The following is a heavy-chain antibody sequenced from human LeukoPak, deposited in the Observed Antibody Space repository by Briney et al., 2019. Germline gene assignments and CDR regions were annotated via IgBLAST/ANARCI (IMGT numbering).Heavy chain of an antibody. Sequence: ASVKVSCKASGNGFPYFDVNWVRQASGQGLDWIGWVNPHRDNAGYGQRFQGRVTLTTDISPATVYMELSSLIPDDTAVYYCAKARKATTSTDYSYFYYMDVWGQGTTVTVSS. CDR2: VNPHRDNA. J-gene: IGHJ6*02. CDR1: GNGFPYFD. CDR3: AKARKATTSTDYSYFYYMDV. V-gene: IGHV1-8*02. D-gene: IGHD4-11*01.